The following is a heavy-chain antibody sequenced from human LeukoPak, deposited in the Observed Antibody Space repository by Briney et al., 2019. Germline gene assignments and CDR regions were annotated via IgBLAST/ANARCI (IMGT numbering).Heavy chain of an antibody. V-gene: IGHV2-26*01. Sequence: SGPVLVKPTETLTLTCTVSGFSLSNTKMGVSWIRQPPGKALEWLAHIFLNDEKSYSTSLKSRLTISKDSSKSQVVLTMTNMDPLDTATYYCAWSNTYYYGSGSYNYWGQGTLVTVSS. J-gene: IGHJ4*02. CDR2: IFLNDEK. D-gene: IGHD3-10*01. CDR1: GFSLSNTKMG. CDR3: AWSNTYYYGSGSYNY.